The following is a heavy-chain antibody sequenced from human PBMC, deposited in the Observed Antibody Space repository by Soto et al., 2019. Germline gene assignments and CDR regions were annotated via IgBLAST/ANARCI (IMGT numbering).Heavy chain of an antibody. Sequence: QLQLQESGPGLVKPSETLSLTCTVSGGSISSSSYYWGWIRQPPGKGLEWIGSIYYSGSTYYNPSLKSRVTISVDTSKNQFSLKLSSVTAADTAVYYCARQEGLFGPDYWGQGTLVTVSS. J-gene: IGHJ4*02. D-gene: IGHD3-9*01. CDR2: IYYSGST. CDR3: ARQEGLFGPDY. CDR1: GGSISSSSYY. V-gene: IGHV4-39*01.